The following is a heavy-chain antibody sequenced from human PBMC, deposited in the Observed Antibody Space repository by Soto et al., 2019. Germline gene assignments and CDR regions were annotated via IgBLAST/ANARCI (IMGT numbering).Heavy chain of an antibody. V-gene: IGHV4-39*01. CDR2: IYYSGST. CDR1: GGSISSSIYY. J-gene: IGHJ5*02. CDR3: ATSWNNWFDP. D-gene: IGHD1-1*01. Sequence: SETLSLTCTVSGGSISSSIYYWGWIRQPPGKGLEWIGRIYYSGSTYYNPSLKSRVTISVDTSKNQFSLKLSSVTAADTAVYYCATSWNNWFDPWGQGTLVTVSS.